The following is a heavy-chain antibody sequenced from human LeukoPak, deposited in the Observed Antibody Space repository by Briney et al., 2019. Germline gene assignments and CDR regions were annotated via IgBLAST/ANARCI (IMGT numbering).Heavy chain of an antibody. D-gene: IGHD1-26*01. CDR3: AAGGATLPFDY. CDR2: ISSSSSYR. V-gene: IGHV3-11*03. CDR1: GFTFSDYY. J-gene: IGHJ4*02. Sequence: GGSLRLSCAASGFTFSDYYMSWIRQAPGKGLEWVSYISSSSSYRSYADSVKGRFTISRDNAKNSLYLQMNSLRGEDTAVYYCAAGGATLPFDYWGQGTLVTVSS.